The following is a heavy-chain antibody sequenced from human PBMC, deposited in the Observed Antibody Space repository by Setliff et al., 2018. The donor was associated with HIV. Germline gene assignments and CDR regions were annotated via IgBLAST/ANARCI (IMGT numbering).Heavy chain of an antibody. CDR1: GDSISSGSYY. CDR2: IYSSGST. CDR3: ARVYYGDLEY. V-gene: IGHV4-61*09. J-gene: IGHJ4*02. D-gene: IGHD4-17*01. Sequence: ASETLSLTCTVSGDSISSGSYYWSWIRQPAGKGLEWIGHIYSSGSTNYNPSLKSRVTISADTSKNQFSLNLSSVTAADTAVYFCARVYYGDLEYWGQGTLVTVSS.